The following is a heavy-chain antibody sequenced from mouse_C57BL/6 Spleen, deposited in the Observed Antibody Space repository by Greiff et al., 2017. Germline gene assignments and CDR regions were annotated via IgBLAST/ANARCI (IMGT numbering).Heavy chain of an antibody. CDR2: IDPETGGT. CDR1: GYTFTDYE. D-gene: IGHD5-1-1*01. CDR3: TSEGYPDAMDY. J-gene: IGHJ4*01. V-gene: IGHV1-15*01. Sequence: VQLQQSGAELVRPGASVTLSCKASGYTFTDYEMHWVKQTPVHGLEWIGSIDPETGGTAYNQKFKGKAILTADKSSSTAYMELRSLTSEDSAVYYCTSEGYPDAMDYWGQGTSVTVSS.